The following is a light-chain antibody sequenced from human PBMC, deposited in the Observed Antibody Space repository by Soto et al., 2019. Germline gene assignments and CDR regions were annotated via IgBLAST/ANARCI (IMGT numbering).Light chain of an antibody. V-gene: IGLV2-11*01. Sequence: QSALTQPRSVSGSPGQSVTISCTGTSSDVGGYNFVPWYQQHPGKAPKLMIYDVSQRPSGVPDRFSASKSGNTASLTISGLQAEDEADYYCCSYAGSYTLFGGGTKVTVL. CDR1: SSDVGGYNF. J-gene: IGLJ2*01. CDR3: CSYAGSYTL. CDR2: DVS.